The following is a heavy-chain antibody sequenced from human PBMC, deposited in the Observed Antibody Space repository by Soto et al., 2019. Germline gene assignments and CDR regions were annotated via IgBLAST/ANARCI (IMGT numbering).Heavy chain of an antibody. J-gene: IGHJ1*01. D-gene: IGHD2-8*01. CDR1: GFTFSSYA. Sequence: GGSLRLSCAASGFTFSSYAMSWVRQAPGKGLEWVSAISGSGGSTYYADSVKGRFTISRDNSKNTLYLQMNSLRAEDTAVYYCNGWSSHAEYFQHWGQGTLVTVSS. CDR2: ISGSGGST. CDR3: NGWSSHAEYFQH. V-gene: IGHV3-23*01.